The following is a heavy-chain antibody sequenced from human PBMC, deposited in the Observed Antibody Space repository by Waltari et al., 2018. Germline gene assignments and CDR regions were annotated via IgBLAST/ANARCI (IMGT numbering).Heavy chain of an antibody. V-gene: IGHV1-46*02. J-gene: IGHJ4*02. Sequence: QVQLGQPGAEVKKPGASVKLYCKASGYCFNTNHIHWVRQVPGQGLEWMEIFNPSGDGTRYAQKFQGRVTMTGDTFTNTVYMELSSLRSEDTAVYYCSRDRGGSWTFDYWGQGTLVTVSS. CDR3: SRDRGGSWTFDY. CDR2: FNPSGDGT. CDR1: GYCFNTNH. D-gene: IGHD3-3*01.